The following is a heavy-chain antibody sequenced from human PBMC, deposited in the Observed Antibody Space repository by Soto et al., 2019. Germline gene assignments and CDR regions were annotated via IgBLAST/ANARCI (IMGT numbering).Heavy chain of an antibody. CDR1: GFTFSTSD. J-gene: IGHJ4*02. D-gene: IGHD2-2*02. CDR3: ATAIRGVVPAAILS. CDR2: ISYDGSNQ. Sequence: QVQLGESGGGGVQPGTSLRLSCAASGFTFSTSDMHRVRQAPGTGPEWVAVISYDGSNQYYADSVKGRCTISRDNSKNTPSLQMNSLRAEDTAVLYCATAIRGVVPAAILSWGQGTMVTVSS. V-gene: IGHV3-30*03.